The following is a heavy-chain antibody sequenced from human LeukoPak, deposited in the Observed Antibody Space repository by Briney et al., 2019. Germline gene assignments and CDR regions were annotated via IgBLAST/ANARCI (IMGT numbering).Heavy chain of an antibody. Sequence: SETLSLTCTVSGGSISSYYWSWIRQPPGKGLEWIGYIDYSGSTNYNSSLESRVTISLDTSKNQFSLQLSSVTAADTAVYYCARLSIIRALIWGQGTLVTVSS. CDR3: ARLSIIRALI. V-gene: IGHV4-59*08. J-gene: IGHJ4*02. D-gene: IGHD2/OR15-2a*01. CDR1: GGSISSYY. CDR2: IDYSGST.